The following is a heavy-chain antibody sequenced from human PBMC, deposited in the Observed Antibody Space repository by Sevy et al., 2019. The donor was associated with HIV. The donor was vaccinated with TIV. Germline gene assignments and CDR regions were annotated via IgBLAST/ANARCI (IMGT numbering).Heavy chain of an antibody. CDR1: GFTFSSYA. J-gene: IGHJ4*02. CDR2: ISYDGNNK. Sequence: GGSLRLSCAASGFTFSSYAMHWVRQAPGKGLEWVTLISYDGNNKYYTNSVKGRFTISRDNSKDTLYLQMNSLRAEDTAVYFCARDGGAIGGYYSGPFDYWGQGTLVTVSS. D-gene: IGHD3-22*01. CDR3: ARDGGAIGGYYSGPFDY. V-gene: IGHV3-30-3*01.